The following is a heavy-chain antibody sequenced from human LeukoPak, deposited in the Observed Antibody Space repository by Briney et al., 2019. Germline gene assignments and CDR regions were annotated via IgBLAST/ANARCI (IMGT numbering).Heavy chain of an antibody. Sequence: PSETLSLTCTVSGGSFTDYYWGWIRQPPGKGLEWIGEMHHSGATSYKPSLRSRVTISGGTSKNQFSLNLNSVTAADTAVYYCARGILGYYYFDLWGRGTLVTVSS. CDR3: ARGILGYYYFDL. J-gene: IGHJ2*01. V-gene: IGHV4-34*01. CDR1: GGSFTDYY. CDR2: MHHSGAT. D-gene: IGHD2/OR15-2a*01.